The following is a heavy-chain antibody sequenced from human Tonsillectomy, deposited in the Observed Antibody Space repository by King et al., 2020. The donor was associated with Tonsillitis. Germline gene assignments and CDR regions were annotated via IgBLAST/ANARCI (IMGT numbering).Heavy chain of an antibody. J-gene: IGHJ5*01. D-gene: IGHD6-13*01. CDR3: ARDRGVAAADWFDS. CDR1: GFTFSVYW. CDR2: IKQDGSEK. Sequence: VQLVESGGGLVQPGGSLRLSCVASGFTFSVYWLSWVRQAPGKGLEWVANIKQDGSEKYYVDSVKGRFTISRDNAKNSLYLQMNSLRPEDTAVYFCARDRGVAAADWFDSWGQGTLVTVSS. V-gene: IGHV3-7*03.